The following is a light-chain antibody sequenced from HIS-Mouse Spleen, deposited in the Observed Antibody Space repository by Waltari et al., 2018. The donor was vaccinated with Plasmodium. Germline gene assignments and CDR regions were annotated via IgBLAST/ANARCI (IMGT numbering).Light chain of an antibody. V-gene: IGLV2-23*01. CDR1: SSDVGSYNL. Sequence: QSALTQPASVSGSPGPSTTISCTATSSDVGSYNLVSCYQQHPGKAPKLMIYEGSKRPSGVSNRFSGSKSGNTASLTISGLQAEDEADYYCCSYAGSSTLVFGGGTKLTVL. J-gene: IGLJ2*01. CDR2: EGS. CDR3: CSYAGSSTLV.